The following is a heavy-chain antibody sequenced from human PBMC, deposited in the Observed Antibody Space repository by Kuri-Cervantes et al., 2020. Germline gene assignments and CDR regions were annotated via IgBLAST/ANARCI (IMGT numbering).Heavy chain of an antibody. CDR1: GFTVSSNY. CDR3: ARGPRKWYYFEY. D-gene: IGHD2-15*01. J-gene: IGHJ4*02. V-gene: IGHV3-53*01. CDR2: IYSGGST. Sequence: GGSLRLSCAASGFTVSSNYMSWVRQAPGKGLEWVSVIYSGGSTYYADSVKGRFTISRDNSKNMVYLQMNSLRGEDTAVYYCARGPRKWYYFEYWGRGTLVTVSS.